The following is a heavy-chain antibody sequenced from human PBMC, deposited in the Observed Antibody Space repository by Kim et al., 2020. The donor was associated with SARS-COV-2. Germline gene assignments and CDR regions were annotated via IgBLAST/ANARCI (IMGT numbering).Heavy chain of an antibody. J-gene: IGHJ6*02. CDR3: AKDMGSSWSPRGNDYYYYYGMDV. V-gene: IGHV3-43D*03. D-gene: IGHD6-13*01. CDR2: ISWDGGST. CDR1: GFTFDDYA. Sequence: GGSLRLSCAASGFTFDDYAMHWVRQAPGKGLEWVSLISWDGGSTYYADSVKGRFTISRDNSKNSLYLQMNSLRAEDTALYYCAKDMGSSWSPRGNDYYYYYGMDVWGQGTTVTVSS.